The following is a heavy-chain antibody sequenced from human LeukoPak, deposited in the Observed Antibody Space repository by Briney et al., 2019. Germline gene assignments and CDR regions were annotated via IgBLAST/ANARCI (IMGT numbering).Heavy chain of an antibody. J-gene: IGHJ6*02. CDR3: ARDHQYCSSTSCYWDYYYYYGMEV. CDR1: GYTFTGYY. CDR2: INPNSGGT. Sequence: GASVKVSCKASGYTFTGYYMHWGRQAPGQGLEWMGCINPNSGGTNYTQKFQGRVTMTSDTSISTAYMELSRLRSDDTAVYYCARDHQYCSSTSCYWDYYYYYGMEVWGQGTTVTASS. D-gene: IGHD2-2*01. V-gene: IGHV1-2*02.